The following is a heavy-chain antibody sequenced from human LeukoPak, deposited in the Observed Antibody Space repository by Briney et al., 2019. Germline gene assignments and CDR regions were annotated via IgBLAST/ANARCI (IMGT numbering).Heavy chain of an antibody. Sequence: GESLTLSCAASGFTFSTYAMGWIRQAPGKGLEWVSEIVDSGGITYYAYSVKGRFTISGDNSRISVYLQMNSLRAEDAAVYFCAKGSTTSGYYFDSWGQGTLVTVSS. V-gene: IGHV3-23*01. CDR3: AKGSTTSGYYFDS. CDR1: GFTFSTYA. D-gene: IGHD2/OR15-2a*01. CDR2: IVDSGGIT. J-gene: IGHJ4*02.